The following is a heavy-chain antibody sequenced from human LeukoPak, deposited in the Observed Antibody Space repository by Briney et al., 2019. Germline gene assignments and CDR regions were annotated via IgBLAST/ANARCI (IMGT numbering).Heavy chain of an antibody. V-gene: IGHV3-64*02. J-gene: IGHJ4*02. CDR3: ARSSSGYGGFIDY. D-gene: IGHD5-12*01. CDR1: GFTFSSYA. CDR2: ISSNGGST. Sequence: GGSLRLFCAASGFTFSSYAMHWARQAPGEGLKYVSAISSNGGSTYYADSVKGRFTISRDNSKNTLYLQMGSLRAEDMAVYYCARSSSGYGGFIDYWGQGTLVTVSS.